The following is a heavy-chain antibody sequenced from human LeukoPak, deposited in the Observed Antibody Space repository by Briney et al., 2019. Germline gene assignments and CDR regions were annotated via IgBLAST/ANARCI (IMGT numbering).Heavy chain of an antibody. D-gene: IGHD5-18*01. Sequence: SETLSLTCTVSGGSISSYYWSWIRQPPGKGLEWIGYIYYSGSTNYNPSLKSRVTISVDTSKNQFSLKLSSVTAADTAVYYCARAGRAMGAFYIWGQGTMVTVSS. CDR2: IYYSGST. CDR1: GGSISSYY. CDR3: ARAGRAMGAFYI. J-gene: IGHJ3*02. V-gene: IGHV4-59*12.